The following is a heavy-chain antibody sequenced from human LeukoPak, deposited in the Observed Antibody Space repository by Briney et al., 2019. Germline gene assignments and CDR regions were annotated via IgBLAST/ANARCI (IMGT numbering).Heavy chain of an antibody. V-gene: IGHV4-39*01. Sequence: PSETLSLTCAVYGGSFSGYYWGWIRQPPGKGLEWIGSIYYSGSTYYNPSLKSRVTISVDTSKNQFSLKLSSVTAADTAVYYCARPHSSSWYSYLDYYFDYWGQGTLVTVSS. CDR3: ARPHSSSWYSYLDYYFDY. J-gene: IGHJ4*02. CDR2: IYYSGST. CDR1: GGSFSGYY. D-gene: IGHD6-13*01.